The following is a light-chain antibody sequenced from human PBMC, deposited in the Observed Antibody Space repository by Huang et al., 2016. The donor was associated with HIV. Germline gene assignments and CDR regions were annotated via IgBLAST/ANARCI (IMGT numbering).Light chain of an antibody. CDR3: MQTLQIPIT. J-gene: IGKJ5*01. Sequence: DIVMTQSPLTVTVTPGESASISCRCNRSLVYPNGYKDLDWYGQRTGQSPQILIYLGSHRASGVPDRFSGTGSGTNFTLRSSSVEAEDVGVYYCMQTLQIPITFGQGTRLEVK. V-gene: IGKV2-28*01. CDR1: RSLVYPNGYKD. CDR2: LGS.